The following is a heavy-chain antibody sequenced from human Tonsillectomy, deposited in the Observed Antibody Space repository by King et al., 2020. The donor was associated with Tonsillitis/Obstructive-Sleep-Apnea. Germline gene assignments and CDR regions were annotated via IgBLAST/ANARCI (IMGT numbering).Heavy chain of an antibody. CDR1: GFTFSSYA. J-gene: IGHJ4*02. D-gene: IGHD7-27*01. CDR2: ISYDGSNK. V-gene: IGHV3-30*04. Sequence: QVQLVESGGGVVQPGRSLRLSCAASGFTFSSYAMHWVRQAPGKGLEWVAVISYDGSNKYYADSVKGRFTISRDNSKSTLYLQMNSLRTEDTSVYYCARGETGDPFDYWGQGTLVTVSS. CDR3: ARGETGDPFDY.